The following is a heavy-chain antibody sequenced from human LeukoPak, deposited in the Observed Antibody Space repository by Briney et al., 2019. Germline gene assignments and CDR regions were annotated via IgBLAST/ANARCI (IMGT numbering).Heavy chain of an antibody. CDR3: ARVYGSGSHRRGHYFDY. D-gene: IGHD3-10*01. J-gene: IGHJ4*02. V-gene: IGHV3-21*01. Sequence: KSGGSLRLSCAASGFTCSSCSMNWVRQAPGKGLEWVSSISSSRTYIYYADSVKGRFTISRDNAKNSLYLQMNSLRAEDTAVYYCARVYGSGSHRRGHYFDYWGQGTLVTVSS. CDR2: ISSSRTYI. CDR1: GFTCSSCS.